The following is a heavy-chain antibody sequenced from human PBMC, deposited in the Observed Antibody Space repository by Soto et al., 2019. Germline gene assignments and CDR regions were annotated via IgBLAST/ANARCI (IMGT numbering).Heavy chain of an antibody. J-gene: IGHJ4*02. V-gene: IGHV4-34*01. D-gene: IGHD3-10*01. CDR3: ATYGSGSYNFDY. CDR2: INHSGST. Sequence: SATLSLTCAVYGGSFSGYYWSWIRPPPGKGLEWIGEINHSGSTNYNPSLKSRVTISVDTSKNQFSLKLSSVTAADTAVYYCATYGSGSYNFDYWGQGTLVTVSA. CDR1: GGSFSGYY.